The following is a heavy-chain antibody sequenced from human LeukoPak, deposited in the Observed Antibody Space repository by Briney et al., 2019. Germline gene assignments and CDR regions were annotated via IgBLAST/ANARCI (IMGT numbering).Heavy chain of an antibody. CDR1: GGSISGSSYY. CDR2: IYYSGTT. D-gene: IGHD4-23*01. J-gene: IGHJ4*02. CDR3: AREWSRDYGGLDD. V-gene: IGHV4-39*07. Sequence: SETLSLTCTVSGGSISGSSYYWGWIRQPPGKELEWIGSIYYSGTTYNNPSLKSRVTISVDTSKNQFSLKVNSVTAADTAVYYCAREWSRDYGGLDDWGQGTLVTVSS.